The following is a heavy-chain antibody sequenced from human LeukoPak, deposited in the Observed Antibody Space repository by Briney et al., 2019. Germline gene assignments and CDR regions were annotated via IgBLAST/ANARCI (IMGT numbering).Heavy chain of an antibody. CDR1: GFNFHSHE. D-gene: IGHD2-2*03. Sequence: GGSLRLSCAASGFNFHSHEMNWVRQAPGKGLEFISYISPSGTTMYYADSVKGRLTISRDNAKNSLYLQMNSLRAEDTAVYYCARGGYCTTALCYAMNAFDIWGQGTMVTVSS. V-gene: IGHV3-48*03. CDR3: ARGGYCTTALCYAMNAFDI. CDR2: ISPSGTTM. J-gene: IGHJ3*02.